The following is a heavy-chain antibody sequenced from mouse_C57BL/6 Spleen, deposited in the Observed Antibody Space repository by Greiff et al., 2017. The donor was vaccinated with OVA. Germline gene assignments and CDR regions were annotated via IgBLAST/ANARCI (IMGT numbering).Heavy chain of an antibody. Sequence: EVQRVESEGGLVQPGSSMKLSCTASGFTFSDYYMAWVRQVPEKGLEWVANINYDGSSTYYLDSLKSRFIISRDNAKNILYLQMSSLKSEDTATYYCARDRGYYGNFDVWGTGTTVTVSS. V-gene: IGHV5-16*01. D-gene: IGHD1-1*01. CDR2: INYDGSST. CDR1: GFTFSDYY. J-gene: IGHJ1*03. CDR3: ARDRGYYGNFDV.